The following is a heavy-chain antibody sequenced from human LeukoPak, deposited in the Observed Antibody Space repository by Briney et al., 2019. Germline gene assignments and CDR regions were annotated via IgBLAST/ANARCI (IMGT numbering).Heavy chain of an antibody. CDR1: GFTVSSNE. J-gene: IGHJ3*02. CDR3: AREAGSGINAFDI. Sequence: GGSLRLSCAASGFTVSSNEMSWVRQAPGKGLEWVSSISGGSTYYADSRKGRFTISRDNSKNTLHLQMNSLRAEDTAVYYCAREAGSGINAFDIWGQGTMVTVSS. CDR2: ISGGST. V-gene: IGHV3-38-3*01. D-gene: IGHD3-10*01.